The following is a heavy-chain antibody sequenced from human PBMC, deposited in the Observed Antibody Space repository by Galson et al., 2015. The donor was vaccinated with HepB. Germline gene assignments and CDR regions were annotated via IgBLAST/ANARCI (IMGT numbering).Heavy chain of an antibody. CDR2: MNPNSGNT. V-gene: IGHV1-8*02. CDR1: GYTFTSYA. CDR3: ARVYKGATIGSMPYYYYMDV. Sequence: SVKVSCKASGYTFTSYAMHWVRQAPGQRLEWMGWMNPNSGNTGCAQKFQGRVTMTRNNSITTAYMELSSLRSEDTAVYYCARVYKGATIGSMPYYYYMDVWGKGTTVTVSS. D-gene: IGHD5-12*01. J-gene: IGHJ6*03.